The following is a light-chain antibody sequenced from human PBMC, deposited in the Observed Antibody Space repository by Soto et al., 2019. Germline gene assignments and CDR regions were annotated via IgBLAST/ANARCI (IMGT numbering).Light chain of an antibody. CDR3: AAWDDSLNGLYV. J-gene: IGLJ1*01. V-gene: IGLV1-44*01. Sequence: QSVLTQPPSASGTPGQRVTISCSGSSSNIGSNTVNWYQQLPGTAPKLLIYSNNQRPSGVPDRFSGSESGASASLASVGLQYGDVADYYCAAWDDSLNGLYVFGTGTKLTVL. CDR2: SNN. CDR1: SSNIGSNT.